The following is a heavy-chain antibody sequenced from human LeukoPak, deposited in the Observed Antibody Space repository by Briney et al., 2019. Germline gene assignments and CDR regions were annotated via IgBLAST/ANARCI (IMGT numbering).Heavy chain of an antibody. J-gene: IGHJ4*02. CDR3: ARERDYYDSSGFL. V-gene: IGHV4-59*12. CDR2: IYYTGNS. D-gene: IGHD3-22*01. Sequence: SETLSLTCTVSGGSLSSSYWSWIRQPPGQGLEWIGYIYYTGNSNYNPSLKSRVTISAATSKKQISLELRSVTAADTAVYYCARERDYYDSSGFLWGQGTLVTVSS. CDR1: GGSLSSSY.